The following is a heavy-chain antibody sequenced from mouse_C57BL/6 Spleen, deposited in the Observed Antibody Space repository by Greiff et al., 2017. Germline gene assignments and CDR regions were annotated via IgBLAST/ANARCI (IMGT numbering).Heavy chain of an antibody. CDR2: IDPENGDT. Sequence: VQLQQSGAELVRPGASVKLSCTASGFNIKDDYMHWVKQRPEQGLEWIGWIDPENGDTEYASKFQGKATITADTSSNTAYLQLSSLTSEDTAVYYCTLYDGFAYWGQGTLVTVSA. D-gene: IGHD2-12*01. V-gene: IGHV14-4*01. CDR1: GFNIKDDY. CDR3: TLYDGFAY. J-gene: IGHJ3*01.